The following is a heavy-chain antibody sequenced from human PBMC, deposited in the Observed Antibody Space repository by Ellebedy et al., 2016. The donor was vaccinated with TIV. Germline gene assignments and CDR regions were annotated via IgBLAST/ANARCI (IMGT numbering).Heavy chain of an antibody. Sequence: GESLKISCQGSGYDFSTYWITWVRQLPGKGLEWKGRIAPTDSYTKYSPSFQGHITISVQKSINTAYLEWSSLKASDTGMYYCARLYSGSYRWFDPWGPGTLVTVSS. D-gene: IGHD1-26*01. V-gene: IGHV5-10-1*01. CDR3: ARLYSGSYRWFDP. CDR2: IAPTDSYT. J-gene: IGHJ5*02. CDR1: GYDFSTYW.